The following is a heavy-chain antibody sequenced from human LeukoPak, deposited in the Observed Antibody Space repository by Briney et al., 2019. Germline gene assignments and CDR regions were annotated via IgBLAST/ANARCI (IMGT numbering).Heavy chain of an antibody. D-gene: IGHD2-15*01. CDR3: LRGCSGASCYVGY. Sequence: PGGSLRLSCAASVFTLSSYSMNWVRQAQRKGQEWVSYISSSSSTIYYADSVKGRFTISRDNAKNSLYLQMNSLRAEDTAVYYCLRGCSGASCYVGYWGQGTLVTVSS. J-gene: IGHJ4*02. CDR1: VFTLSSYS. V-gene: IGHV3-48*01. CDR2: ISSSSSTI.